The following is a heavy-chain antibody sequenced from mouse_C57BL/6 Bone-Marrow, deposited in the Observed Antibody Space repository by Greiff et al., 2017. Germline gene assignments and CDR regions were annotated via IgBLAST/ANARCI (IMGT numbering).Heavy chain of an antibody. V-gene: IGHV5-6*01. CDR3: ARHGMVTRAWFAY. J-gene: IGHJ3*01. D-gene: IGHD2-3*01. CDR2: ISSGGSYT. CDR1: GFTFSSYG. Sequence: EVQLVESGGDLVKPGGSLKLPCAASGFTFSSYGMSWVRPTPDKRLEWVATISSGGSYTYYPDSVKGRFTISRDNAKNTLYLQMSSLKSEDTAMYYCARHGMVTRAWFAYWGQGTLVTVSA.